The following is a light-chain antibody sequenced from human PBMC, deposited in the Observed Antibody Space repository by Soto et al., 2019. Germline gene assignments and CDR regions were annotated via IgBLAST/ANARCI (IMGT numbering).Light chain of an antibody. CDR3: CLYASDDVRYV. J-gene: IGLJ1*01. CDR1: SGFVGSFSL. V-gene: IGLV2-23*01. CDR2: EGH. Sequence: QSALAQPASVSGSPGQSITISCTGTSGFVGSFSLVSWYQQHPGKAPKVMISEGHRRPSGVPDRFSGSTSVNSASLTISGLQADDEADYYCCLYASDDVRYVFGTGTKVTVL.